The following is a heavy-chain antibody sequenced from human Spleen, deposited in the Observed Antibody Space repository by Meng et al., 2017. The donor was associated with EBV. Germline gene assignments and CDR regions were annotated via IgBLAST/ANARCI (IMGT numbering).Heavy chain of an antibody. J-gene: IGHJ4*02. CDR2: INHRGSA. Sequence: VPRQPLVARLLKPSEALSLTCVVEGGSFPTYYLTWNRQPPGKGLEWIGEINHRGSAHYNPSLKSRLTISVDTSKKQFSLKLSSVTAADTAVYYCSRSLGAAGPDYWGQGTLVTVSS. CDR3: SRSLGAAGPDY. D-gene: IGHD6-13*01. V-gene: IGHV4-34*01. CDR1: GGSFPTYY.